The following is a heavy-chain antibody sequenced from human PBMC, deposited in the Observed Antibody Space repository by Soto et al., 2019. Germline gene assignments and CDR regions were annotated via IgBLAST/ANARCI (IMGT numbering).Heavy chain of an antibody. CDR3: ARASLTTVTTLDSGGAFDI. V-gene: IGHV3-48*01. J-gene: IGHJ3*02. Sequence: PGGSLRLSCAASGFPFSSYSMNWVRQAPGKGLEWVSYISSSSSTIYYADSVKGRFTISRDNAKNSLYLQMNSLRAEDTAVYYCARASLTTVTTLDSGGAFDIWGQGTMVTVSS. D-gene: IGHD4-4*01. CDR1: GFPFSSYS. CDR2: ISSSSSTI.